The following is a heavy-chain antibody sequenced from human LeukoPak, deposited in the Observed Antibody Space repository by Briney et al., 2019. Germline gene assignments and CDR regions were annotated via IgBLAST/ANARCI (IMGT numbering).Heavy chain of an antibody. CDR3: ASLTPTSSSWVDY. J-gene: IGHJ4*02. Sequence: SVKVSCKASGGTFSSYAISWVRQAPGQGLEWMGGIIPIFGTANYAQKFQGRVTITADEFTSTAYMELSSLRSEDTAVYYCASLTPTSSSWVDYWGQGTLVTVSS. CDR1: GGTFSSYA. V-gene: IGHV1-69*01. D-gene: IGHD6-13*01. CDR2: IIPIFGTA.